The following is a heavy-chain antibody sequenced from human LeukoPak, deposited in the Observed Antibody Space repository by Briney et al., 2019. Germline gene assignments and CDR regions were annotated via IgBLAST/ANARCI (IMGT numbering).Heavy chain of an antibody. CDR1: GGSFSGYY. D-gene: IGHD3-16*02. J-gene: IGHJ6*03. CDR2: INHSGST. CDR3: ARPYYDYVWGSYRPLYYYYYMDV. V-gene: IGHV4-34*01. Sequence: TSETLSLTCAVYGGSFSGYYWSWIRQPPGKGLEWIGEINHSGSTNYNPSLKSRVTISVDTSKNQFSLKLSSVTAADTAVYYCARPYYDYVWGSYRPLYYYYYMDVWGKGTTVTISS.